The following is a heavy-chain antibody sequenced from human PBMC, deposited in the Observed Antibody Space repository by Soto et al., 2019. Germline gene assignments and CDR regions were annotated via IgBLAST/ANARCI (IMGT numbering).Heavy chain of an antibody. D-gene: IGHD1-26*01. CDR2: ISYDGSNK. CDR1: GFTFSNYA. J-gene: IGHJ4*02. V-gene: IGHV3-30*18. CDR3: AKDISSYSGSYTYYFDY. Sequence: QVQLVESGGGVVQPGRSLRLSCAASGFTFSNYAMHWVRQAPGKGLEWVAVISYDGSNKYYADSVKGRFTISRDNPKNTLYLQMNSLRGEDTAVYYCAKDISSYSGSYTYYFDYWGQGTLVTVSS.